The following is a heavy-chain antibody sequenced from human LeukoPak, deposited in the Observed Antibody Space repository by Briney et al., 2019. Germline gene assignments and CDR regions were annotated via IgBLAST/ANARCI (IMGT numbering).Heavy chain of an antibody. CDR2: FGNRGSTT. CDR3: AVSSCSGSSCYFDF. Sequence: PGGYLRLYCAASGFSFSSYALYWDRQAPGEGLEWVSAFGNRGSTTYYADSVKGRFTISRDNSKDTLYLQMNSLRVEDTAVYHCAVSSCSGSSCYFDFWGQGTLVTVSS. J-gene: IGHJ4*02. V-gene: IGHV3-23*05. CDR1: GFSFSSYA. D-gene: IGHD2-15*01.